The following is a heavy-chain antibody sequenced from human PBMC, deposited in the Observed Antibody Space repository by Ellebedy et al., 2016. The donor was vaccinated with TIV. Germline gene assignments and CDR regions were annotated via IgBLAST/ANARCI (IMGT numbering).Heavy chain of an antibody. CDR3: AKDSMSSGWYYFDY. J-gene: IGHJ4*02. D-gene: IGHD6-19*01. CDR2: ISGSGGST. Sequence: GGSLRLSXAASGFTFSSYAMSWVRQAPGKGLEWVSAISGSGGSTYYADSVKGRFTISRDNSKNTLYLQMNSLRAEDTAVYYCAKDSMSSGWYYFDYWGQGTLVTVSS. CDR1: GFTFSSYA. V-gene: IGHV3-23*01.